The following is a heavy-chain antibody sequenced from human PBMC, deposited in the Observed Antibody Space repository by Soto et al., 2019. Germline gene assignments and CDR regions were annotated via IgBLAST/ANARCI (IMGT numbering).Heavy chain of an antibody. CDR1: GYSFSGHH. Sequence: ASVKVSCKASGYSFSGHHIHCMRQAPGQRLEWMGWINPNSGGTNYAQKFQGRVTMTRDTSISTAYMELSMLRSDVTAVYYCARPAVVAAYNYHWCDPWGQGTLVTVSS. CDR2: INPNSGGT. D-gene: IGHD2-15*01. J-gene: IGHJ5*02. CDR3: ARPAVVAAYNYHWCDP. V-gene: IGHV1-2*02.